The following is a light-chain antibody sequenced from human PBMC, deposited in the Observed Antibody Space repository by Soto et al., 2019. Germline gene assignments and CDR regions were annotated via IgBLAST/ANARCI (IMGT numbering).Light chain of an antibody. Sequence: EVVLTQSPGTLSLSPGERATLSCRASRTVDGNYLAWYHQKPGQAPRLLIHSASTRAPGIPDRFSASGAGTDFTLTISRLEPEDSAVYYCPQYSASPRTFGPGTKVESK. CDR2: SAS. J-gene: IGKJ1*01. CDR1: RTVDGNY. CDR3: PQYSASPRT. V-gene: IGKV3-20*01.